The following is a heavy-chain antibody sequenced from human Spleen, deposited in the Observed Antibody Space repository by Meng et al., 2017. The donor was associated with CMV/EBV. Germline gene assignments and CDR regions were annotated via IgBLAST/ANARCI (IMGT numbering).Heavy chain of an antibody. CDR2: IYYSGST. D-gene: IGHD3-3*01. J-gene: IGHJ5*02. V-gene: IGHV4-59*01. CDR1: GGSISSYY. Sequence: SETLSLTCTVSGGSISSYYWSWIRQPPGKGLEWIGYIYYSGSTNYNPSLKSRVTISVDTSKNQFSLKLSSVTAADTAVYYCARNDFWSGYYPPGFDPWGQGTLVTVPQ. CDR3: ARNDFWSGYYPPGFDP.